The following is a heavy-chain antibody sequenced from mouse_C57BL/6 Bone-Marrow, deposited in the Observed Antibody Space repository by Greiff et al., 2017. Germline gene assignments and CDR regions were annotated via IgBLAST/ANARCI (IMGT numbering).Heavy chain of an antibody. CDR1: GYTFTRYG. Sequence: SGAELARPGASVKLSCKASGYTFTRYGISWVKQRTGQGLEWIGEIYPRSGNTYYNEKFKGKATLTADKSSSTADMELRSLTSEDSAVYFCARSGSSLSWFAYWGQGTLVTVSA. V-gene: IGHV1-81*01. CDR2: IYPRSGNT. J-gene: IGHJ3*01. CDR3: ARSGSSLSWFAY. D-gene: IGHD1-1*01.